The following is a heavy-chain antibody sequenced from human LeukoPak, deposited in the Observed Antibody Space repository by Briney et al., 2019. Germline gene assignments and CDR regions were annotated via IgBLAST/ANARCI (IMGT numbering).Heavy chain of an antibody. V-gene: IGHV1-69*04. CDR1: GGTFSSYA. J-gene: IGHJ4*02. CDR2: IIPILGMA. Sequence: SVKVSCKASGGTFSSYAISWVRQAPGQGLEWMGRIIPILGMANYAQKFQGRVTITADKSTSTAYMELSSLRSEDTAVYYCARDRGDIVVVPAASWGQGTLVTVSS. CDR3: ARDRGDIVVVPAAS. D-gene: IGHD2-2*01.